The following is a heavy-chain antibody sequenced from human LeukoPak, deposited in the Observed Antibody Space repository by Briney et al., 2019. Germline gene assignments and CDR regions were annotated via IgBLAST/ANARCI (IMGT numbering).Heavy chain of an antibody. J-gene: IGHJ4*02. CDR2: INHSGST. V-gene: IGHV4-34*01. CDR1: GGSFSGYY. Sequence: SETLSLTCAVYGGSFSGYYWSWIRQPPGKGLEWIGEINHSGSTNYNPSLKSRVTISVDTSKNQFSLKLSSVTAADTAVYYCARDSRGSGSHGSLFDYWGQGTLVTVSS. CDR3: ARDSRGSGSHGSLFDY. D-gene: IGHD1-26*01.